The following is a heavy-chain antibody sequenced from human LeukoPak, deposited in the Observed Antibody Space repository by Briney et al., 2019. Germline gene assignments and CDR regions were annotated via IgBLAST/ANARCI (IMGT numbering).Heavy chain of an antibody. V-gene: IGHV4-39*01. J-gene: IGHJ4*01. CDR3: ARRNILSGYYHFGY. D-gene: IGHD3-9*01. Sequence: PSETLFLTCTVSGVSITSINYYWAWIRQPPGKGLEWIGSLSSGGPTYNNPSLESRTSISADTSSNQLFLKLTSVTAADTAVYFCARRNILSGYYHFGYWGHGTLVTVSS. CDR2: LSSGGPT. CDR1: GVSITSINYY.